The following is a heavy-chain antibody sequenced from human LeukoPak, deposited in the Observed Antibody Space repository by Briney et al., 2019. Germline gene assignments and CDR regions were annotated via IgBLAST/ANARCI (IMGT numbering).Heavy chain of an antibody. V-gene: IGHV1-69*05. CDR1: GGTFSSYA. J-gene: IGHJ4*02. Sequence: SVKVSCKAPGGTFSSYAISWVRQAPGQGLEWMGGIIPIFGTANYAQKFQGRVTITTDESTSTAYMELSSLRSEDTAVYYCASGSSDDYYDSSGYLGYWGQGTLVTVSS. CDR2: IIPIFGTA. D-gene: IGHD3-22*01. CDR3: ASGSSDDYYDSSGYLGY.